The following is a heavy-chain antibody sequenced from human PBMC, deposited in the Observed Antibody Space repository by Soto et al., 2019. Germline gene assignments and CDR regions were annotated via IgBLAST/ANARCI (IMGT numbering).Heavy chain of an antibody. CDR3: ARDGDGYNY. V-gene: IGHV4-61*01. Sequence: QVQLQESGPGLVKPSETLSLTCTVSGGSVSSGSYYWSWIRQPPGKGLEWIGYIYSSGSTSYNPSLKSRVTISVDTCKNQFSLKLSSVTAADTAVYYCARDGDGYNYWGQGTLVTVSS. CDR2: IYSSGST. CDR1: GGSVSSGSYY. D-gene: IGHD5-12*01. J-gene: IGHJ4*02.